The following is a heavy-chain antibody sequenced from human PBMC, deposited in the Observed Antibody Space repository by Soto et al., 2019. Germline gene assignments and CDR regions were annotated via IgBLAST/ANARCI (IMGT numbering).Heavy chain of an antibody. CDR2: IYYSGST. J-gene: IGHJ4*02. CDR3: ARLVYDSSGYRPG. CDR1: CGSISSSSYY. Sequence: SETLSLTCTFSCGSISSSSYYWGWIRQPPGKGLEWIGSIYYSGSTYYNPSPKSRVTISVDTSKNQFSLKLSSVTAADTAVYYCARLVYDSSGYRPGWGQGTLVTVSS. D-gene: IGHD3-22*01. V-gene: IGHV4-39*01.